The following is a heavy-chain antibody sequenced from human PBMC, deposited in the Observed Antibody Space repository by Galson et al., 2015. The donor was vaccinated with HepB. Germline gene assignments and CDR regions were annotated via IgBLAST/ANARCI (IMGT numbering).Heavy chain of an antibody. Sequence: LRLSCATSGFKFTDFAMHWVRQAPGKGLEWVAIISHDGKHQYYADSVRDRFTISRDASKNTLYLQMNSLRTDDTAIYYCARDPDDTEGYYMTFEYWGQGSLVTVSS. CDR1: GFKFTDFA. J-gene: IGHJ4*02. V-gene: IGHV3-30*03. CDR3: ARDPDDTEGYYMTFEY. CDR2: ISHDGKHQ. D-gene: IGHD1-26*01.